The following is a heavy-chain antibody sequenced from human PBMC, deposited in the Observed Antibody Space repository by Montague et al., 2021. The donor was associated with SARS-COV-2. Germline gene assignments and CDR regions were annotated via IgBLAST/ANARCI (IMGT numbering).Heavy chain of an antibody. CDR1: GFIFSGYA. D-gene: IGHD4-17*01. Sequence: SRRLSCAASGFIFSGYAMTWVRQAPGKGLEWVSGITGSGHATYYADSVKGRFTISRDNSKNTLFLQMNSLRAEDTAVYYCARVLGTVPTSFHRGYFDYWGPGTMVTVSS. CDR2: ITGSGHAT. V-gene: IGHV3-23*01. CDR3: ARVLGTVPTSFHRGYFDY. J-gene: IGHJ4*02.